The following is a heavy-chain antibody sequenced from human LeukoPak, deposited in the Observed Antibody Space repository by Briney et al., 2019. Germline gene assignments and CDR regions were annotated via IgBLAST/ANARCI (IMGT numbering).Heavy chain of an antibody. D-gene: IGHD1-20*01. J-gene: IGHJ5*02. CDR3: ARGSSGLTGTTLNWFDP. Sequence: SETLSLTCTVSGGSISSYYWSWIRQPPGKGLEWIGYIYYSGSTNYNPSLRSRVTISVDTSKNQFSLKLSSVTAADTAVYYCARGSSGLTGTTLNWFDPWGQGTLVTVSS. CDR1: GGSISSYY. V-gene: IGHV4-59*01. CDR2: IYYSGST.